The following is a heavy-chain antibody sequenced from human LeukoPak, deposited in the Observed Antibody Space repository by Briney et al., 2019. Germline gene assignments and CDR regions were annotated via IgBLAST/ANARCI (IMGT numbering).Heavy chain of an antibody. CDR1: GYTFTGYY. CDR3: ARVTLTYDISTDGWFDP. D-gene: IGHD3-9*01. Sequence: GASVKVSCKASGYTFTGYYMHWVRQAPGQGLEWMGWINPNSGGTNYAQKFQGRVTMTRDTSISTAYMELSRLRSDDTAVYYCARVTLTYDISTDGWFDPWGQGTLVTVSS. CDR2: INPNSGGT. J-gene: IGHJ5*02. V-gene: IGHV1-2*02.